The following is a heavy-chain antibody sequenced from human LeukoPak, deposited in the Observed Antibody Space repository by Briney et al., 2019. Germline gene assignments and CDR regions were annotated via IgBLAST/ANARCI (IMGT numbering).Heavy chain of an antibody. D-gene: IGHD3-9*01. V-gene: IGHV3-21*01. Sequence: GGSLRLSCAASGFTFSSYSMNWVRQAPGKGLEWVSSISSSSSYIYYADSVKGRFTISRDNAKNSLYLQMNSLRAEDTAVYYCARGPKNYDISGEDYYYGMDVWGKGTTVTVSS. CDR3: ARGPKNYDISGEDYYYGMDV. CDR1: GFTFSSYS. CDR2: ISSSSSYI. J-gene: IGHJ6*04.